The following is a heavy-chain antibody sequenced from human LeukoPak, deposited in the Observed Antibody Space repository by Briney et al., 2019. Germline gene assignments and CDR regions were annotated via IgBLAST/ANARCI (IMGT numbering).Heavy chain of an antibody. CDR2: IDPGDSET. D-gene: IGHD1-26*01. V-gene: IGHV5-10-1*01. CDR3: ARRGYDSGSYFNY. CDR1: GYSFTSYW. J-gene: IGHJ4*02. Sequence: GESLKISCKGAGYSFTSYWISWVRQLPGKGREWTGRIDPGDSETNYRPSLQGHVTISADKSISTAYLQWSSLKASDTAMYYCARRGYDSGSYFNYWGQGTLVTVSS.